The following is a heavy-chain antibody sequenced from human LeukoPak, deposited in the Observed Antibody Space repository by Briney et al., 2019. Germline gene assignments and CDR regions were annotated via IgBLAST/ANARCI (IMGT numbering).Heavy chain of an antibody. CDR1: GYTFTFYY. CDR2: INPNSGGT. J-gene: IGHJ4*02. D-gene: IGHD6-13*01. V-gene: IGHV1-2*02. CDR3: ARGVYSSSWPFDY. Sequence: ASVTVSCTSSGYTFTFYYMHWVRQAPGQGLEWMGWINPNSGGTNYAQKFQGRVTMTRDTSISTAYMELSRLRSDDTAVYYCARGVYSSSWPFDYWGQGTLVTVSS.